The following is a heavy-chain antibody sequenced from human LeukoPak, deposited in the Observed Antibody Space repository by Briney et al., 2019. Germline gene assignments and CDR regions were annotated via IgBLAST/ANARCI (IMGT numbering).Heavy chain of an antibody. CDR1: GGSISSGGYY. Sequence: SQTLSLTCTVSGGSISSGGYYWSWIRQPPGKGLEWIGYIYHSGSTYYNPSLKSRVTISVDRSKNQFSLKLSSVTAADTAVYYCARSHHASGYADYGGQGTLVTVSS. CDR2: IYHSGST. J-gene: IGHJ4*02. CDR3: ARSHHASGYADY. V-gene: IGHV4-30-2*01. D-gene: IGHD3-22*01.